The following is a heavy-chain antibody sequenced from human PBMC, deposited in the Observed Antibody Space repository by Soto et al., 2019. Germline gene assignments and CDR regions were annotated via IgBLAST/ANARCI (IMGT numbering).Heavy chain of an antibody. CDR1: GGSFSDTY. Sequence: SETLSLTCAVYGGSFSDTYWNWFRQPPGKGLEWIGEINHNTNTIYNPSLTSRVTISVDTSKNHFSLKLTSVTAADTAVYYCARDQVVSRSWFDPWGQGTLVTVSS. CDR2: INHNTNT. CDR3: ARDQVVSRSWFDP. V-gene: IGHV4-34*01. D-gene: IGHD3-22*01. J-gene: IGHJ5*02.